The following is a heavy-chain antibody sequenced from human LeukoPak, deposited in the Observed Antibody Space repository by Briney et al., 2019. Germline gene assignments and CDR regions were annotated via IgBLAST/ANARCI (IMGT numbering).Heavy chain of an antibody. CDR3: ARTYYDFWSGYPHFDY. D-gene: IGHD3-3*01. CDR1: GGSISSYY. CDR2: IYTSGST. Sequence: SETLSLTCTVSGGSISSYYWSWIRQPAGKGLEWIGRIYTSGSTNYNPSLKSRVTISVDTSKNQFSLKLSSVTAADTAVYYCARTYYDFWSGYPHFDYWGQGTLVTVSS. J-gene: IGHJ4*02. V-gene: IGHV4-4*07.